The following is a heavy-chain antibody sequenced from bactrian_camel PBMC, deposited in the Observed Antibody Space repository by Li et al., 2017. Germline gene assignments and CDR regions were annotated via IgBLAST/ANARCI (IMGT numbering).Heavy chain of an antibody. CDR2: IYTGLGRA. V-gene: IGHV3S31*01. D-gene: IGHD2*01. CDR3: AATDRAWCQHEESSYAY. J-gene: IGHJ4*01. Sequence: VQLVESGGGSVQAGGSLRLSCVVSGDTASTYCMGWIRQAPGMEREAVAPIYTGLGRAHYAASVLGRFTISSDNAKNTLSLQMWNLKPEDTAMYYCAATDRAWCQHEESSYAYWGQGTQVTVS. CDR1: GDTASTYC.